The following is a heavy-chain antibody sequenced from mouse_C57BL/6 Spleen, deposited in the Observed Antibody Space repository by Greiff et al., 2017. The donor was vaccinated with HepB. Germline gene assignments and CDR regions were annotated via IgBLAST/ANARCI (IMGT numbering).Heavy chain of an antibody. V-gene: IGHV1-18*01. CDR1: GYTFTDYN. CDR2: INPNNGGT. CDR3: GRRIWSYAMDY. J-gene: IGHJ4*01. D-gene: IGHD1-1*02. Sequence: EVQLQQSGPELVKPGASVKIPCKASGYTFTDYNMDWVKQSHGKSLEWIGDINPNNGGTNYNQKFQGKATLTVDQSSSTAYMERRSLTSEDTAVYYCGRRIWSYAMDYWGQGTSVTVSS.